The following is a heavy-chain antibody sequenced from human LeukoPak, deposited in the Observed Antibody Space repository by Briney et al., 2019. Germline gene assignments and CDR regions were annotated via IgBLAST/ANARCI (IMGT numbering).Heavy chain of an antibody. CDR1: GFTFSSYG. V-gene: IGHV3-30*18. CDR2: ISYDGGNK. D-gene: IGHD6-13*01. J-gene: IGHJ6*02. Sequence: GGSLRLSCAASGFTFSSYGMHWVRQAPGKGLEWVAVISYDGGNKYYADSVKGRFTISRDNSKNTLYLQMNSLRAEDTAVYYCAKDSSMQLVNYYYYGMDVWGQGTTVTVSS. CDR3: AKDSSMQLVNYYYYGMDV.